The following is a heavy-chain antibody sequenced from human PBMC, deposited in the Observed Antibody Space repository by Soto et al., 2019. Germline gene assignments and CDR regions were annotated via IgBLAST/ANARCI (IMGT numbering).Heavy chain of an antibody. Sequence: QVQLQESGPGLVKPSQTLSLTCTVSGGSISSGGYYWSWIRQHPGKGLEWIGYIYYSGSTYYNPCLKSRVTISVDTSKNQFYLKLSSVTDADTAVYYCARDAHYYDSSGYYYNAFDIWGQGTMVTVSS. CDR1: GGSISSGGYY. V-gene: IGHV4-31*03. D-gene: IGHD3-22*01. J-gene: IGHJ3*02. CDR3: ARDAHYYDSSGYYYNAFDI. CDR2: IYYSGST.